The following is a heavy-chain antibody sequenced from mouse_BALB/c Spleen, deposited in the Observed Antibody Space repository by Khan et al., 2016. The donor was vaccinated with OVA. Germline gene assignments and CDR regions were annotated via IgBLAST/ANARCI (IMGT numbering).Heavy chain of an antibody. J-gene: IGHJ2*01. V-gene: IGHV1-5*01. D-gene: IGHD2-4*01. CDR1: GYSFTSYW. CDR3: TRSYDSYYFDY. CDR2: IYPGISDT. Sequence: VQLKESGTVLARPGASVKMSCKASGYSFTSYWMHWVKQRPGLGLEWIGAIYPGISDTRYNQKFKGKANLTAVTSATTAYMELSSLTNEDSAVYYCTRSYDSYYFDYWGQGTLLTVSS.